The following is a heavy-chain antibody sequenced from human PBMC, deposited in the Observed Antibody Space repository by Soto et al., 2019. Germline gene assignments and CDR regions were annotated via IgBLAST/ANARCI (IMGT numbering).Heavy chain of an antibody. Sequence: EVHLVESGGGLVQTGGSLRLSCAIFESTVSRDWMNWVRQAPGKGLEWVAHINQDGSVKYYVDSVKGRFTISRDNAMKSLHLQMNSLRPADTAMYYCSGGVGDAFWGQGTLVTVSS. D-gene: IGHD1-26*01. V-gene: IGHV3-7*04. CDR2: INQDGSVK. CDR1: ESTVSRDW. J-gene: IGHJ4*02. CDR3: SGGVGDAF.